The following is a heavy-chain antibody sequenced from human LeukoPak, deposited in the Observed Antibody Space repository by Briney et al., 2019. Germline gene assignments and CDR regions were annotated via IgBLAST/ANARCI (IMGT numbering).Heavy chain of an antibody. CDR2: IYYSGST. J-gene: IGHJ3*02. Sequence: SETLSLTCTVSGGSISSYYWSWIRQPPGKGLEWIGYIYYSGSTNYNPSLKSRVTISVDTSKNQFSLKLSSVTAADTAVYYCARRDFWSGPVLHDAFDIWGQGTMVTVSS. V-gene: IGHV4-59*08. D-gene: IGHD3-3*01. CDR3: ARRDFWSGPVLHDAFDI. CDR1: GGSISSYY.